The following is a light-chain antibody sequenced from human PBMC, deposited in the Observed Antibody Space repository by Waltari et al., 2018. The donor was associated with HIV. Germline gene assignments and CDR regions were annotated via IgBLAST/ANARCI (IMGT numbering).Light chain of an antibody. CDR2: RNN. CDR3: ATWDDSLSGWV. V-gene: IGLV1-47*01. CDR1: SSNIGSNY. J-gene: IGLJ3*02. Sequence: QSVLTQPHSASGTPGQRVTFSCSGSSSNIGSNYVYWYQQFPGTAPKLLIYRNNQRPSGVPDRFSGSKSGTSASLAISGLRSEDEADYYCATWDDSLSGWVFGGGTKLTVL.